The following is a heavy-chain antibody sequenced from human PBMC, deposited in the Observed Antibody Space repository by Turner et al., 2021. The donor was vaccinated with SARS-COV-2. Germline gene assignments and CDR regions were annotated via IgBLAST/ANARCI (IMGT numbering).Heavy chain of an antibody. Sequence: EVQLVESGGGLAQLCRSLRPAGPAFGFTFSTSIMNWVRQAPGKVLEWVSSISRSSTYIYYADSLKGRFTISRDNAKISLYLQMNSLRAEDTSVYYCARYRRDYDFLSGAYGMVVMDVCGQVTTVTVSS. J-gene: IGHJ6*02. CDR1: GFTFSTSI. CDR3: ARYRRDYDFLSGAYGMVVMDV. V-gene: IGHV3-21*01. CDR2: ISRSSTYI. D-gene: IGHD3-3*01.